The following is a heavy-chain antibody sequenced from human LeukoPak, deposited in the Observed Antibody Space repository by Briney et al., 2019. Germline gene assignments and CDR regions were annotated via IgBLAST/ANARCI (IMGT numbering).Heavy chain of an antibody. V-gene: IGHV4-61*09. CDR3: ARAGGSVNDYNVIDN. D-gene: IGHD4-11*01. Sequence: PSETLSLTCSVSGGSISSGSYYWSWIRQPAGKGLEWIGNVYTSGTTNDNPSLRSRVTISVDTSKNQFSLKLKSVSAADTAVYYCARAGGSVNDYNVIDNWGQGTLVTVSS. J-gene: IGHJ4*02. CDR1: GGSISSGSYY. CDR2: VYTSGTT.